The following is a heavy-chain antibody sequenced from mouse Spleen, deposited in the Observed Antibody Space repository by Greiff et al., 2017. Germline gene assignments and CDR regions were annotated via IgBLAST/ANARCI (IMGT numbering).Heavy chain of an antibody. CDR2: ILPGSGST. CDR1: GYTFTGYW. Sequence: VQLQQSGAELMKPGASVKLSCKATGYTFTGYWIEWVKQRPGHGLEWIGEILPGSGSTNYNEKFKGKATFTVDTSSSTAYMQLSSLTSEDSAVYYCAWLHLAYWGQGTLVTVSA. V-gene: IGHV1-9*01. D-gene: IGHD2-2*01. J-gene: IGHJ3*01. CDR3: AWLHLAY.